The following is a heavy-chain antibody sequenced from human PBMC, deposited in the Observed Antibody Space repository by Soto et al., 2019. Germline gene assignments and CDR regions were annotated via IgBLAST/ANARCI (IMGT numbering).Heavy chain of an antibody. V-gene: IGHV1-46*01. CDR2: INPSPGST. D-gene: IGHD5-12*01. J-gene: IGHJ4*02. CDR3: ASERVAEMATGGFFDY. CDR1: GYTFGSHY. Sequence: QVQLVQSGAEVRKPGASVKVACKASGYTFGSHYVHWVRQAPGQALEWMGIINPSPGSTSYAEKFQGRVTMTRDTSTSTVYMEMSSLRSEDTAVYYCASERVAEMATGGFFDYWGQGTLVTVSS.